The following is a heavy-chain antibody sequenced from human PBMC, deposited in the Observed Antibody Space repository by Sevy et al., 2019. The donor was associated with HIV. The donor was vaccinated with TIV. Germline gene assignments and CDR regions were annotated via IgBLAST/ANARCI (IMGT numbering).Heavy chain of an antibody. Sequence: ASVKVSCKVSGYTLTELSMHWVRQAPGKGLEWMGGFDPEDGETIYAQKFQGRVTMTEDTSTDTAYMELSSLRSEDTAVYYCATDSNAQHSSRYSFDYWGQGTLVTVSS. D-gene: IGHD3-22*01. CDR2: FDPEDGET. J-gene: IGHJ4*02. CDR1: GYTLTELS. CDR3: ATDSNAQHSSRYSFDY. V-gene: IGHV1-24*01.